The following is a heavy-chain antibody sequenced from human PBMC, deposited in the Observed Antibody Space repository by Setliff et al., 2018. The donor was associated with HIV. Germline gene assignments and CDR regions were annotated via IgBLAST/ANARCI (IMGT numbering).Heavy chain of an antibody. D-gene: IGHD2-21*01. J-gene: IGHJ6*02. CDR2: IYYHGST. CDR3: AREGGDHTIVARYYYGMDV. CDR1: GDSISSSRYY. V-gene: IGHV4-39*07. Sequence: PSETLSLTCIVSGDSISSSRYYWGWIRQPPGKGLEWIGTIYYHGSTYYNPSLKSRVTISVDSSKNQFSLKLSSLTAADTAVYYCAREGGDHTIVARYYYGMDVWGQGTAVTVSS.